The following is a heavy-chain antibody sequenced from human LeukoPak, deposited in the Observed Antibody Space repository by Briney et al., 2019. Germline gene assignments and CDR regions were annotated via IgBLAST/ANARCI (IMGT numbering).Heavy chain of an antibody. CDR2: IYHSGCT. V-gene: IGHV4-39*01. J-gene: IGHJ4*02. CDR1: GGSISSSSYY. CDR3: ASLREDYFDY. Sequence: SRTLSLTCTVSGGSISSSSYYWGWIRQPPGKGLEYIGSIYHSGCTYYNPSLKSRVTISVATSKNQFSLKLSSVTATDTAMYYCASLREDYFDYWGQGTLVTVSS.